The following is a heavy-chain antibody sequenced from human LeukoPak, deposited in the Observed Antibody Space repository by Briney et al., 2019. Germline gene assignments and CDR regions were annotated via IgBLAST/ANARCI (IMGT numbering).Heavy chain of an antibody. Sequence: ASVKVSCKASGYTFTGYYMHWVRQAPGQGLEWMGWINPNSGGTNYAQKFQGRVTMTRDTSISTAYMELSRLRSDDTAVYYCARDSILDYYGSGSYQPQNYYYMDVWGKGTTVTISS. CDR2: INPNSGGT. CDR3: ARDSILDYYGSGSYQPQNYYYMDV. V-gene: IGHV1-2*02. J-gene: IGHJ6*03. CDR1: GYTFTGYY. D-gene: IGHD3-10*01.